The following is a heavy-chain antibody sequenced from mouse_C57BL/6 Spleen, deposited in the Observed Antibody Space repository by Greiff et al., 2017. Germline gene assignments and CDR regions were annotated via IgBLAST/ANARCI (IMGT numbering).Heavy chain of an antibody. J-gene: IGHJ4*01. CDR3: AYYGNYGAMDC. CDR1: GYSITSGYY. V-gene: IGHV3-6*01. Sequence: ESGPGLVKPSQSLSLTCSVTGYSITSGYYWNWIRQFPGNKLEWMGYISYDGSNNYNPSLKNRISITRDTSTNQFFLKLNSVTTEDTATYYCAYYGNYGAMDCWGQGTSVTVSS. CDR2: ISYDGSN. D-gene: IGHD2-1*01.